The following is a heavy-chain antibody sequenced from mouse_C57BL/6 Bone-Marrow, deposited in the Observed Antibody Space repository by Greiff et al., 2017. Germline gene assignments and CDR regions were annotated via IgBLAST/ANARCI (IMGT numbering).Heavy chain of an antibody. J-gene: IGHJ2*01. CDR1: GYTFTSYT. CDR2: INPSSGYT. Sequence: VQLQESGAELARPGASVKMSCKASGYTFTSYTMHWVKQRPGQGLEWIGYINPSSGYTKYNQKFKDKATLTADKSSSTAYMQLSSLTSEDSAVYYCARSRGLDFDYWGQGTTLTVSS. CDR3: ARSRGLDFDY. V-gene: IGHV1-4*01.